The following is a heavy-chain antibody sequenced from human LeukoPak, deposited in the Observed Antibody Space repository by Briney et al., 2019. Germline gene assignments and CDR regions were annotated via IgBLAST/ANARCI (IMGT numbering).Heavy chain of an antibody. D-gene: IGHD5-18*01. CDR1: GGTFSSYA. V-gene: IGHV1-69*13. CDR2: IIPIFGTA. Sequence: SVNVSCKASGGTFSSYAISWVRQAPGQGLEWMGGIIPIFGTANYAQKFQGRVTITADESTSTAYMELSSLRSEDTAVYYCAGARFERGYSYGYANYFDYWGQGTLVTVSS. CDR3: AGARFERGYSYGYANYFDY. J-gene: IGHJ4*02.